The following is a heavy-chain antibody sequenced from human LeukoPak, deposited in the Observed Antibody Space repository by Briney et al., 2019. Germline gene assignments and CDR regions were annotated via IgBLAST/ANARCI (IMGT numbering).Heavy chain of an antibody. V-gene: IGHV3-21*01. D-gene: IGHD3-22*01. CDR3: ARDPYYYDSSGPAGDY. Sequence: XNXVRQAPGKGLEWVSSISSSSSYIYYADSVKGRFTISRDNAKNSLYLQMNSLRAEDTAVYYCARDPYYYDSSGPAGDYWGQGTLVTVSS. CDR2: ISSSSSYI. J-gene: IGHJ4*02.